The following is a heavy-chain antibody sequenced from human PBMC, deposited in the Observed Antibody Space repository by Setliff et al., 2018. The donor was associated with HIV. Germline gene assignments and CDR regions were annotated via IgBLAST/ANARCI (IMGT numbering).Heavy chain of an antibody. Sequence: PSETLSLTCAVYGGSSNDYYWNWIRQPPGKGLEWIGEIHHTGYIHYHPSFKSRVTISLDTSRNQFSLKLRSVTAADTAVYYCARFEVTTVTTRDYWGQGTLVTVSS. V-gene: IGHV4-34*01. D-gene: IGHD4-17*01. CDR3: ARFEVTTVTTRDY. CDR2: IHHTGYI. J-gene: IGHJ4*02. CDR1: GGSSNDYY.